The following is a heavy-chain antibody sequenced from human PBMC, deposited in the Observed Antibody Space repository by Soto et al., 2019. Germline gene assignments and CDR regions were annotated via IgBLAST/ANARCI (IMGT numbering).Heavy chain of an antibody. CDR3: ARDACTGWLKDFDI. CDR1: GFIFSNYW. J-gene: IGHJ3*02. CDR2: IKQDGSEK. Sequence: EVQLVESGGGLVQPGGSLRLSCAASGFIFSNYWMSWVRQAPGKGLEWVGNIKQDGSEKYYVDSVKGRFTISRDNAKNSLYLQMNSLRAEDTAVYYCARDACTGWLKDFDIWGQGTMVTVSS. V-gene: IGHV3-7*04. D-gene: IGHD3-22*01.